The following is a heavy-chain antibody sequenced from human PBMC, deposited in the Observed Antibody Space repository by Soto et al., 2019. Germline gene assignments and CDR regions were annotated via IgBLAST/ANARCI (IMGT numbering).Heavy chain of an antibody. D-gene: IGHD4-17*01. CDR3: ARATTVVTLFDY. CDR1: GGSISSYY. Sequence: SETLSLTCTVSGGSISSYYWSWIRQPPGKGLEWIGYIYYSGSTNYNPSLKSRVTISVDTSKNQFSLKLSSVTAADTAVYYCARATTVVTLFDYWGQGTLVTVSS. J-gene: IGHJ4*02. CDR2: IYYSGST. V-gene: IGHV4-59*01.